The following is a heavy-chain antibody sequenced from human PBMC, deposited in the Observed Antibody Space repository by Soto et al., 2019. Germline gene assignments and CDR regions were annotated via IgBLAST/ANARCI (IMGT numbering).Heavy chain of an antibody. D-gene: IGHD3-3*01. CDR3: ARGLSAYYDFWSGSQSGRGYLDY. Sequence: PSETLSLTCAVYGGSFSGYYWSWIRQPPGKGLEWIGEINHSGSTNYNPSLKSRVTISVDTSKNQFSLKLSSVTAADTAVYYCARGLSAYYDFWSGSQSGRGYLDYWGQGTLVTVSS. J-gene: IGHJ4*02. CDR2: INHSGST. V-gene: IGHV4-34*01. CDR1: GGSFSGYY.